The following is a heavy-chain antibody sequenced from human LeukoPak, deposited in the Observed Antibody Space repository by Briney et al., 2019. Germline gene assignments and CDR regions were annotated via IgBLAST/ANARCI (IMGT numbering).Heavy chain of an antibody. CDR2: ISSSSSTI. Sequence: GGSLRLSCAASGFTFSSYSMNWVRQAPGKGLEWVSYISSSSSTIYYADSVKGRFTISRDNSKNTLYLQMNSLRAEDTAVYYCAIGSGSSSWYGGAFDIWGQGTMVTVSS. CDR1: GFTFSSYS. V-gene: IGHV3-48*01. J-gene: IGHJ3*02. CDR3: AIGSGSSSWYGGAFDI. D-gene: IGHD6-13*01.